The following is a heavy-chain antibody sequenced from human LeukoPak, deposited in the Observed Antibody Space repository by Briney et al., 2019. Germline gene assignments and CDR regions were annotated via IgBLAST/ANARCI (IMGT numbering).Heavy chain of an antibody. J-gene: IGHJ4*02. CDR1: GGSISSSSYY. D-gene: IGHD3-22*01. Sequence: SETLSLTCTVSGGSISSSSYYWGWIRQPPGKGLEWIGSIYYSGSTYYNPCLKSRVTISVDTSKNQFSLKLSSVTAADTAVYYCARREGSSGYYWGQGTLVTVSS. CDR3: ARREGSSGYY. CDR2: IYYSGST. V-gene: IGHV4-39*01.